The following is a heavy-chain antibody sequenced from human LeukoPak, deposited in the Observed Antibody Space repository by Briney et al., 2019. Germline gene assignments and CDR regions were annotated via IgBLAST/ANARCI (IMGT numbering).Heavy chain of an antibody. V-gene: IGHV3-15*01. CDR3: ARDRKQQLDVYYYYGMDV. J-gene: IGHJ6*02. CDR1: GFTFSNAW. Sequence: GGSLRLSCAASGFTFSNAWMSWVRQAPGKGLEWVGRIKSKTDGGTTDYAAPVKGRFTISRDDSKNTLYLQMNSLKTEDTAVYYCARDRKQQLDVYYYYGMDVWGQGTTVTVSS. D-gene: IGHD6-13*01. CDR2: IKSKTDGGTT.